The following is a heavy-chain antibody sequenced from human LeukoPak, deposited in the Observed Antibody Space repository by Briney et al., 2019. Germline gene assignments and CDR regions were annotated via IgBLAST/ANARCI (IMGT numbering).Heavy chain of an antibody. CDR3: ARDPPAAGSTEFDF. CDR1: GFTFTDYY. D-gene: IGHD6-13*01. CDR2: IHTKSRGT. Sequence: ASVKVSCKASGFTFTDYYIHWVRQAPGQGLEWMGSIHTKSRGTKYAQKFQGRVTVTRDTSISAAYMELSRLTSDDTAVYYCARDPPAAGSTEFDFWGQGTLVTVSS. V-gene: IGHV1-2*02. J-gene: IGHJ4*02.